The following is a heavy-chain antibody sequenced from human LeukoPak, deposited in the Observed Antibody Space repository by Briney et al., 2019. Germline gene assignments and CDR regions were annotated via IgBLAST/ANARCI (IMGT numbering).Heavy chain of an antibody. CDR1: GYTFTSYG. J-gene: IGHJ5*02. Sequence: ASVKVSCKASGYTFTSYGISWVRQAPGQGLEWMGWISAYSGNTNYAQKLQGRVTMTTDTSTSTAYMELRSLRSDDTAVYYCARDSPYYDFWSGYLTWFDPWGQGTLVTVSS. V-gene: IGHV1-18*01. D-gene: IGHD3-3*01. CDR2: ISAYSGNT. CDR3: ARDSPYYDFWSGYLTWFDP.